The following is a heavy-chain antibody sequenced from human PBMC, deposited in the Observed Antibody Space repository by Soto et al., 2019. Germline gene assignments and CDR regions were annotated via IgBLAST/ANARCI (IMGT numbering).Heavy chain of an antibody. V-gene: IGHV4-31*03. CDR3: AVNYYDISGYRASSYQFDY. D-gene: IGHD3-22*01. CDR2: IYYSGST. J-gene: IGHJ4*02. Sequence: SETLSLTCTVSGGSISSGGYYWSWIRQHPGKGLEWIGYIYYSGSTYYNPSLKSRVTISVDTSKNQFSLKLSSVTAADTAVYYCAVNYYDISGYRASSYQFDYWGQGTLVTVSS. CDR1: GGSISSGGYY.